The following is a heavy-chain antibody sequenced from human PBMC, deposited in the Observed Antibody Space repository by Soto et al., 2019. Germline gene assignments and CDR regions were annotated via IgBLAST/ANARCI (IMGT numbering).Heavy chain of an antibody. V-gene: IGHV3-21*01. D-gene: IGHD2-2*02. CDR2: ISSRSDI. CDR3: AREYTAWPLAYGLDV. Sequence: GGSLRLSCVGSGFTFSTYSINWVRQAPGKGLEWVSSISSRSDIYYADSVKGRFTISRDNAKDSVSLQMNSLRAEDTAVYYCAREYTAWPLAYGLDVWGQGTTVTVSS. J-gene: IGHJ6*02. CDR1: GFTFSTYS.